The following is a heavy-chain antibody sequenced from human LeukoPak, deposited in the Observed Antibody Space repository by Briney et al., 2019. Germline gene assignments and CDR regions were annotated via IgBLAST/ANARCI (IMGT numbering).Heavy chain of an antibody. CDR1: GGSFSGYY. Sequence: SETLSLTCAVYGGSFSGYYWSWIRQPPGKGLEWIGEINHRGIINYNPSLKSRVTTSVDTSNSQFSLTLNSVTAADTAVYYCARGELGPKLSLWGQGTLVTVSS. D-gene: IGHD1-26*01. V-gene: IGHV4-34*01. CDR3: ARGELGPKLSL. CDR2: INHRGII. J-gene: IGHJ4*02.